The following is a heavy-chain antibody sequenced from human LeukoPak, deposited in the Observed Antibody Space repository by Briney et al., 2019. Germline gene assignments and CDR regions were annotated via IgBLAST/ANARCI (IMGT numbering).Heavy chain of an antibody. Sequence: PGGSLRLSCAASGFTFSSYGMHWVRQAPGKGLEWVAFTRYDGSNKYYADSVKGRFTTSRDNSKNTLYLQMNSLRAEDTAVYYCAKADLVITYYFDYWGQGTLVTVSS. CDR3: AKADLVITYYFDY. CDR2: TRYDGSNK. D-gene: IGHD3-22*01. CDR1: GFTFSSYG. V-gene: IGHV3-30*02. J-gene: IGHJ4*02.